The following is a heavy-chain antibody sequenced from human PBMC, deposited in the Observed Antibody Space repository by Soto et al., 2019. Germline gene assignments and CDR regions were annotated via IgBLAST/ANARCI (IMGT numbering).Heavy chain of an antibody. CDR2: IYYSGST. D-gene: IGHD5-12*01. V-gene: IGHV4-59*01. CDR1: GGSISIYY. Sequence: PSDTLSLTCTVSGGSISIYYWSWIRQPPGKGLEWIGYIYYSGSTNYNPSLKSRVTISVDTSKNQFSLKLSSVTAADTAVYYCARGDGYINFDYWGQGTLVTVSS. CDR3: ARGDGYINFDY. J-gene: IGHJ4*02.